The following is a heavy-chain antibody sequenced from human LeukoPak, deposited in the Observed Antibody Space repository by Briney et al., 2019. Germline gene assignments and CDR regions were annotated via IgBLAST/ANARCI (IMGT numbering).Heavy chain of an antibody. D-gene: IGHD3-9*01. CDR3: ARLRNFEENYYYMDV. CDR2: ISTSGNT. V-gene: IGHV4-4*09. Sequence: SETLSLTCTVSGDSIRSSYWSWIRQSPGKGLEWIGYISTSGNTNYNPSLKNRGSISIDTSKSQFSLKLSSVTAADTAVYYCARLRNFEENYYYMDVWAKGTTVTVSS. J-gene: IGHJ6*03. CDR1: GDSIRSSY.